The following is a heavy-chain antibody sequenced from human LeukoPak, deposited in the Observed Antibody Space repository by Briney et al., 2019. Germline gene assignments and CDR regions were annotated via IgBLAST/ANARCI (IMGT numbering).Heavy chain of an antibody. CDR1: GGPVSSGDYY. CDR3: AREAYDVDIVATSRTSDYYYDGMDV. CDR2: SCYSGNT. Sequence: SGTLTLPCTVCGGPVSSGDYYWRRIRQPQGKGLVSVGYSCYSGNTNDNPSLKICLTRSVDKSKNQFSLKLSSVTAADTAVYYCAREAYDVDIVATSRTSDYYYDGMDVWGQGTTVTVSS. V-gene: IGHV4-61*08. J-gene: IGHJ6*02. D-gene: IGHD5-12*01.